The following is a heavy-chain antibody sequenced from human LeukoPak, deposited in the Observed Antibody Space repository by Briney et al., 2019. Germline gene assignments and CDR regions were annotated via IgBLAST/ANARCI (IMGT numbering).Heavy chain of an antibody. CDR1: GFTFSSYN. Sequence: GGSLRLSCAASGFTFSSYNMNWVRQAPGKGLEWVSSISSSSSYIYYADSVKGRFTISRDNAKNSLYLQMNSLRAEDTAVYYCARDPGYGGYERPVYWGQGTLVTVSS. D-gene: IGHD5-12*01. CDR2: ISSSSSYI. CDR3: ARDPGYGGYERPVY. V-gene: IGHV3-21*01. J-gene: IGHJ4*02.